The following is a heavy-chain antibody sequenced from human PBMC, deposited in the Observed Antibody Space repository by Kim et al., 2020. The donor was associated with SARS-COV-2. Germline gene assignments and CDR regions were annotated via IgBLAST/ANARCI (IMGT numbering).Heavy chain of an antibody. CDR2: IDWDDDK. CDR3: ARVNVLRYFDWPLRAGYYYYYGMDV. J-gene: IGHJ6*02. Sequence: SGPTLVNPTQTLTLTCTFSGFSLSTSGMCVSWIRQPPGKALEWLALIDWDDDKYYSTSLKTRLTISKDTSKNQVVLTMTNMDPVDTATYYCARVNVLRYFDWPLRAGYYYYYGMDVWGQGTTGTVSS. CDR1: GFSLSTSGMC. D-gene: IGHD3-9*01. V-gene: IGHV2-70*01.